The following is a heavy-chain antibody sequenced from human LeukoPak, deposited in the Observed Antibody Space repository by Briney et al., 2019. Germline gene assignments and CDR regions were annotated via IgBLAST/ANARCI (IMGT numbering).Heavy chain of an antibody. CDR3: ARGGNYYDSSGYSPSGDY. Sequence: KASETLSLTCTVSGGSISSSSYYWGWIRQPPGKGLEWIGSIYYSGSTYYNPSLKSRVTISVDTSKNQFSLKLSSVTAADTAVYYCARGGNYYDSSGYSPSGDYWGQGTLVTVSS. CDR1: GGSISSSSYY. D-gene: IGHD3-22*01. J-gene: IGHJ4*02. CDR2: IYYSGST. V-gene: IGHV4-39*01.